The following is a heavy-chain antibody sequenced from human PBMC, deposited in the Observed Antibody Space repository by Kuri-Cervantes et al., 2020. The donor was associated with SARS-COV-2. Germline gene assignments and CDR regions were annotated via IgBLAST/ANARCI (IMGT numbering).Heavy chain of an antibody. D-gene: IGHD4-17*01. V-gene: IGHV1-69*13. J-gene: IGHJ4*02. CDR2: IIPIFGTA. Sequence: SVKVSCKASGGTFSSYAISWVRQAPGQGLEWMGGIIPIFGTANYAQKFQGRVTITADESTSTAYMEPSSLRSEDTAVYYCARPPEEGAVTTWGNDYWGQGTLVTVSS. CDR3: ARPPEEGAVTTWGNDY. CDR1: GGTFSSYA.